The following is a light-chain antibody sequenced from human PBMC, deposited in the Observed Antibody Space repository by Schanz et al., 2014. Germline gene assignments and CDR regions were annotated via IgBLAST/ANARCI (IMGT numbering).Light chain of an antibody. CDR3: QQSYTTPLWT. CDR1: QGISKY. Sequence: DIQMTQSPSSLSASVGDRVTITCRASQGISKYLNWYQQKPGKAPNLLIYAASSLQSGVPSRFSGSGSGTDFTLTISSLHPEDFATYYCQQSYTTPLWTFGQGTKLEIK. CDR2: AAS. J-gene: IGKJ2*01. V-gene: IGKV1-39*01.